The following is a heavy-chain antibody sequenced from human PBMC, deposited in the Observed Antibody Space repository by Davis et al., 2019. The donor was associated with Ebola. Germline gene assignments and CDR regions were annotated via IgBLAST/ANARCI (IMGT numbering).Heavy chain of an antibody. CDR1: GFTFSSNS. CDR3: AGANYYDSLSDY. V-gene: IGHV3-53*01. Sequence: GGSLRLSCAASGFTFSSNSMNWVRQAPGKRLEWVSVLYSAGSTFYADSVKGRFTISRDMSKNILYLQMNSLRVEDTAVYYCAGANYYDSLSDYWGRGSLVTVSS. D-gene: IGHD3-22*01. CDR2: LYSAGST. J-gene: IGHJ4*02.